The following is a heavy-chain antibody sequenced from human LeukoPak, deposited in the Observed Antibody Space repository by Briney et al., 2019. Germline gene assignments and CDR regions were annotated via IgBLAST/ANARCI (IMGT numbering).Heavy chain of an antibody. CDR1: GFTFTSDA. Sequence: GGSLRLSCVASGFTFTSDAMNWVRQAPGKGLEWVSSTVSRGTTQYADSVKGRFTVPRDTSKNTLYLQMNSLRADDTAVYYCAKCSTSAYTTGWCNWIDPWGQGTLVTVSS. CDR2: TVSRGTT. V-gene: IGHV3-23*01. CDR3: AKCSTSAYTTGWCNWIDP. J-gene: IGHJ5*02. D-gene: IGHD6-19*01.